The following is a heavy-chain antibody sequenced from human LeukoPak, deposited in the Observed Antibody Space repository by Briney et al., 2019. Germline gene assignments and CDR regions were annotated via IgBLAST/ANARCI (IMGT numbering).Heavy chain of an antibody. D-gene: IGHD1-26*01. CDR1: GFTFSSYS. Sequence: GGSLRLSCAASGFTFSSYSMNWVRQAPGEGLEWVSSISSSSSYIYYADSVKGRFTISRDNAKNSLYLQMNSLRAEDTAVYYCARDRASGSYSDYWGQGTLVTVSS. V-gene: IGHV3-21*01. CDR2: ISSSSSYI. CDR3: ARDRASGSYSDY. J-gene: IGHJ4*02.